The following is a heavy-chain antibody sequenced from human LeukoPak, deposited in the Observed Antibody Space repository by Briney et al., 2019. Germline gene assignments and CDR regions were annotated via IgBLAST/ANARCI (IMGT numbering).Heavy chain of an antibody. D-gene: IGHD5-24*01. Sequence: GGSLRLSCAASGFTFSSYSMNWVRQAPGKGLEWVSSISSSSSYIYYADSVKGRFTISRDNAKNSLYLQMNSLGAEDTAVYYCARFGHGYNLDYWGQGTLVTVSS. CDR1: GFTFSSYS. CDR2: ISSSSSYI. CDR3: ARFGHGYNLDY. J-gene: IGHJ4*02. V-gene: IGHV3-21*01.